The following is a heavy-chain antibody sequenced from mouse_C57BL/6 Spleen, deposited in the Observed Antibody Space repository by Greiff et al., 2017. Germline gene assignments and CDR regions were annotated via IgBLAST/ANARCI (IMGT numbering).Heavy chain of an antibody. J-gene: IGHJ2*01. D-gene: IGHD3-2*02. Sequence: QVQLQQSGPELVKPGASVKISCKASGYAFSSSWMNWVKQRPGKGLEWIGRIYPGDGDTNYNGKFKGKATLTADKSSSTAYMQLSSLTSEDSAVYFCARCGTAQAYYCDYWGQGTTLTVSS. CDR1: GYAFSSSW. CDR3: ARCGTAQAYYCDY. CDR2: IYPGDGDT. V-gene: IGHV1-82*01.